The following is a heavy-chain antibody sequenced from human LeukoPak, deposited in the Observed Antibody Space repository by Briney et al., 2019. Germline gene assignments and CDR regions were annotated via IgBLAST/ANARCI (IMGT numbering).Heavy chain of an antibody. J-gene: IGHJ6*03. CDR1: GGTFSSYA. D-gene: IGHD1-7*01. CDR3: ARAGGWNYVTEYYYMDV. Sequence: SVKLSCKASGGTFSSYAISWVRQAPGQGLEWMGGIIPIFGTANYAQKFQGRVTITTDESTSTAYMELSSLRSEDTAVYYCARAGGWNYVTEYYYMDVWGKGTTVTVSS. CDR2: IIPIFGTA. V-gene: IGHV1-69*05.